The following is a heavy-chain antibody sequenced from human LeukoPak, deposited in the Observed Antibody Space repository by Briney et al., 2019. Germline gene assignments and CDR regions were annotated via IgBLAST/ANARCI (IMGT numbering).Heavy chain of an antibody. CDR1: GFTFSSYG. CDR2: ISSSSSYI. D-gene: IGHD3-22*01. Sequence: PGGSLRLSCAASGFTFSSYGMSWVRQAPGKGLEWVSSISSSSSYIYYADSVKGRFTISRDNAKNSLYLQMNSLRAEDTAVYYCARGTYYYDSSGYYYFDYWGQGTLVTVSS. J-gene: IGHJ4*02. V-gene: IGHV3-21*01. CDR3: ARGTYYYDSSGYYYFDY.